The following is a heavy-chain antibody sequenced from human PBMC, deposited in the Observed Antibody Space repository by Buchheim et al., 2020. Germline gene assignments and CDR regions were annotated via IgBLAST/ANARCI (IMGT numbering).Heavy chain of an antibody. CDR3: AKSEAVTDMNYFDY. CDR2: ISYDGSNK. J-gene: IGHJ4*02. CDR1: GFTISSYG. Sequence: QVQLVESGGGVVQPGGSLRLSCKASGFTISSYGMHWVRQAPGKGLEWVALISYDGSNKHYVDSVKGRFTISRDKSKNTLYLQMNSLRAEDTAVYYCAKSEAVTDMNYFDYWGQGT. V-gene: IGHV3-30*18. D-gene: IGHD2-21*02.